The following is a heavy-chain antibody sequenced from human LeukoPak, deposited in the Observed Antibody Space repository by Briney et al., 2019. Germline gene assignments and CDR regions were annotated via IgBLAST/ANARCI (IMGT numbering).Heavy chain of an antibody. CDR3: ARDGYYYYYMDV. J-gene: IGHJ6*03. CDR2: ISSSSSYI. CDR1: GFTFSSYS. V-gene: IGHV3-21*01. Sequence: PGGSLRLSCAVSGFTFSSYSMNWVRQAPGKGLEWVSSISSSSSYIYYADSVKGRFTISRDNAKNSLYLQMNSLRAEDTAVCYCARDGYYYYYMDVWGKGTTVTVSS.